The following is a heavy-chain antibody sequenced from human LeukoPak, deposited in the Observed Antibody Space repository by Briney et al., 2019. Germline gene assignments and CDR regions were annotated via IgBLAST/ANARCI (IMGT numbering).Heavy chain of an antibody. D-gene: IGHD1-26*01. CDR2: IKSDGSST. Sequence: PGGSLRLSCAASGFTFSSYWMHWVRQAPGKGLVWVSRIKSDGSSTTYADSVKGRFTISRDNSKNTLYLQMNSLRAEDTAVYYCAKEVIVGVSFDYWGQGTLVTVSS. J-gene: IGHJ4*02. V-gene: IGHV3-74*01. CDR3: AKEVIVGVSFDY. CDR1: GFTFSSYW.